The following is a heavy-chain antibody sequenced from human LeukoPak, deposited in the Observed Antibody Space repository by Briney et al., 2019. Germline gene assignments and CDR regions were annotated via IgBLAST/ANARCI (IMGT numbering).Heavy chain of an antibody. D-gene: IGHD2-2*01. CDR3: AREEESQLLNNWFDP. J-gene: IGHJ5*02. V-gene: IGHV1-2*02. Sequence: ASVKVSCKASGYTFTGYYMHWVRQAPGQGLEGMGWINPNSGGTNYAQKFQGRVTMTRDTSISTAYMELSRLRSDDTAGYYCAREEESQLLNNWFDPWGQGTLVTVSS. CDR1: GYTFTGYY. CDR2: INPNSGGT.